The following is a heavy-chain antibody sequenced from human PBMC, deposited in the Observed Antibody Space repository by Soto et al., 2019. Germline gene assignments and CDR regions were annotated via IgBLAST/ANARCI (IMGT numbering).Heavy chain of an antibody. CDR1: GYTFTSYW. CDR3: ARQDGSALYYFDY. CDR2: IYPGDSDT. Sequence: LGESLKISCKGSGYTFTSYWIAWVRQMPGKGLEWMGIIYPGDSDTRYSPSFQGQVSISADKSISTAYLQWSSLKASDTAMYYCARQDGSALYYFDYWGHGTLVTVSS. D-gene: IGHD6-19*01. J-gene: IGHJ4*01. V-gene: IGHV5-51*01.